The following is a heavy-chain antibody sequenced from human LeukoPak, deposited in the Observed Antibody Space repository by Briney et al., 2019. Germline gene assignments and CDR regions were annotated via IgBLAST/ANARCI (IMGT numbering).Heavy chain of an antibody. CDR3: ARRRDGYNQVIDY. V-gene: IGHV4-59*08. CDR2: IYYSGST. Sequence: SETLSLTCTVSGGSISIYYWSWIRQPPGKGLEWIGYIYYSGSTNYNPSLKSRVTISVDTSKNQFSLKLSSVTAADTAVYYCARRRDGYNQVIDYWGQGTLVTVSS. CDR1: GGSISIYY. D-gene: IGHD5-24*01. J-gene: IGHJ4*02.